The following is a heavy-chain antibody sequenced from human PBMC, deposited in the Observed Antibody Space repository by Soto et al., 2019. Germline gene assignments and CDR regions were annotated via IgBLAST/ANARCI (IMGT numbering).Heavy chain of an antibody. D-gene: IGHD5-12*01. Sequence: PSETLSLTCTVSGGSISSSSYYWGWIRQPPGKGLEWIGSIYYSGSTYYNPSLKSRVTISVDTSKNQFSLKLSSVTAADTAVYYCASGRGEYYFDYWGQGTLVTVS. V-gene: IGHV4-39*01. CDR3: ASGRGEYYFDY. CDR1: GGSISSSSYY. J-gene: IGHJ4*02. CDR2: IYYSGST.